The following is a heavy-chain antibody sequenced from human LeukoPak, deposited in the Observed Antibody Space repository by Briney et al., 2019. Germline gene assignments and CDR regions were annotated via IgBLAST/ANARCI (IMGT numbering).Heavy chain of an antibody. CDR1: GGTFSSYA. CDR3: ARDLGQGTEQWLAHGPFDY. CDR2: IIPIFGTA. Sequence: SVKVSCKASGGTFSSYAISWVRQAPGQGLGWMGGIIPIFGTANYAQKFQGRVTITADKSTSTAYMELSSLRSEDTAVYYCARDLGQGTEQWLAHGPFDYWGQGTLVTVSS. J-gene: IGHJ4*02. D-gene: IGHD6-19*01. V-gene: IGHV1-69*06.